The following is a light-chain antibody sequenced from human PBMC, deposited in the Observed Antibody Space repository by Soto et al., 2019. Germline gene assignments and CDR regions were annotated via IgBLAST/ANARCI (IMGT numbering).Light chain of an antibody. Sequence: QLVLTQPPSVSGAPGQRVTISCTGSSSNIGAGYDVHWYQQLPGTAPKLLIYGNSNRPSGVPDRFSGSKSGTSASLAITGLQAGDEADYYCQSYDSSLSVVFGGGTKVTVL. CDR2: GNS. J-gene: IGLJ2*01. V-gene: IGLV1-40*01. CDR3: QSYDSSLSVV. CDR1: SSNIGAGYD.